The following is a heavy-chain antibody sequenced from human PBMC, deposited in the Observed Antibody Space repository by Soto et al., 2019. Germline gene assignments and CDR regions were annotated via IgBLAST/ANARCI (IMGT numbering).Heavy chain of an antibody. Sequence: PSETLSLTCIVSGDSISSSSYYWGWIRQPPGKELEWIGSVYYSGRTYYNPSLKSRVTISVDTSRNQFSLKLSSVTAADTAVYYCARERYCSSTSCYERGWFDPWGQGTLVTVSS. CDR1: GDSISSSSYY. J-gene: IGHJ5*02. D-gene: IGHD2-2*01. CDR2: VYYSGRT. V-gene: IGHV4-39*01. CDR3: ARERYCSSTSCYERGWFDP.